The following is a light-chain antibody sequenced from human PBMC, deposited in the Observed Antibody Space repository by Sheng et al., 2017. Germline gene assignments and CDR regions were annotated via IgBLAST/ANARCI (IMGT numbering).Light chain of an antibody. Sequence: TLLTQSPVTLSLSPGERATLSCWASQSVRSYLAWYQQKPGQPPRLLIYDTSNRAPGVPARFSGSGSGTDFTLTISSLEPEDFAVYYCHQRYNWPRTFGQGTTVEV. CDR3: HQRYNWPRT. CDR2: DTS. V-gene: IGKV3-11*01. J-gene: IGKJ1*01. CDR1: QSVRSY.